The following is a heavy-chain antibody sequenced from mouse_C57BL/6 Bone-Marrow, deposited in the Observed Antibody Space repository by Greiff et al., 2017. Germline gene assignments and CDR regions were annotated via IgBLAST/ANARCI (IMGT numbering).Heavy chain of an antibody. D-gene: IGHD2-5*01. Sequence: VQLQQPGAELVKPGASVKMSCKASGYTFTSYWITWVKPRPGQGLEWIGDIYPGSGSTNYNEKFKSKATLTVDTSSSTAYMQRSSLTSEDSAVYYCARPYDSNYGYFDVWGTGTTVTVTA. CDR1: GYTFTSYW. CDR2: IYPGSGST. V-gene: IGHV1-55*01. CDR3: ARPYDSNYGYFDV. J-gene: IGHJ1*03.